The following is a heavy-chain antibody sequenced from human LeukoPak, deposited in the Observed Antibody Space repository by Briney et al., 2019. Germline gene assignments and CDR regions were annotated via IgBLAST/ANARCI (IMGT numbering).Heavy chain of an antibody. D-gene: IGHD3-9*01. V-gene: IGHV4-4*02. CDR2: IYHSGST. CDR1: GGSISSSNC. Sequence: SETLSLTCAVSGGSISSSNCWSWVRQPPGKGLEWIGEIYHSGSTNYNPSLKSRVTISVDKSKNQFSLKLSSVTAADTAVYYCASTTGYYDTLTGYLGYWGQGTLVTVSS. CDR3: ASTTGYYDTLTGYLGY. J-gene: IGHJ4*02.